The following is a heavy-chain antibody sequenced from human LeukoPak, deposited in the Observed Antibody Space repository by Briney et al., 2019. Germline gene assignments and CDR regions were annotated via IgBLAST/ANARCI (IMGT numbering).Heavy chain of an antibody. V-gene: IGHV3-7*01. CDR1: GFTVSSNY. Sequence: GGSLRLSCAASGFTVSSNYMSWVRQAQGKGLEWVANIKQDGSEKYYVDSVKGRFTISRDNAKNSLYLQMNSLRAEDTAVYYCARDLGSGADYWGQGTLDTVSS. J-gene: IGHJ4*02. D-gene: IGHD2-8*02. CDR3: ARDLGSGADY. CDR2: IKQDGSEK.